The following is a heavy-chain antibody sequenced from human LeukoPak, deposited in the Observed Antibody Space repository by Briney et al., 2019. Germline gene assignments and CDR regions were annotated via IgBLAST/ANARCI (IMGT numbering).Heavy chain of an antibody. CDR1: GFTFSSYA. CDR3: AQTVAGDN. CDR2: ISSSGGGT. V-gene: IGHV3-23*01. J-gene: IGHJ4*02. D-gene: IGHD6-19*01. Sequence: PGGSLRLSCSASGFTFSSYAMSWVRQAPGKGLEWVSTISSSGGGTYYADSVKGRFTIFRDNSKNTLYLQMSSLRAEDTAIYYCAQTVAGDNWGQGTLVTVSS.